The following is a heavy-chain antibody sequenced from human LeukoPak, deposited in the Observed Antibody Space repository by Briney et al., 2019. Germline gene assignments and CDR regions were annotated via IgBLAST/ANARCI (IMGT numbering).Heavy chain of an antibody. V-gene: IGHV3-23*01. CDR3: AKDLLHAYVGTGMDV. CDR1: GFTFSSYA. CDR2: ISGSGGST. Sequence: PGRSLRLSCAASGFTFSSYAMSWVRQAPGKGLEWVSAISGSGGSTYYADSVKGRFTISRDNSKNTLYLHMNSLRAEDSAVYYCAKDLLHAYVGTGMDVWGPGTTVTVS. J-gene: IGHJ6*02. D-gene: IGHD3-16*01.